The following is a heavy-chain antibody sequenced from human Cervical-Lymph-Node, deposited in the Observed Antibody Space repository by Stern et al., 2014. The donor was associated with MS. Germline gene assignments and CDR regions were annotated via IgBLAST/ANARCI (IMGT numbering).Heavy chain of an antibody. D-gene: IGHD1-26*01. CDR3: ARTASWAFDY. CDR1: GYTFTKYA. V-gene: IGHV1-3*01. Sequence: QDQLVQSGAELKKPGASVKVSCKASGYTFTKYALHWVRQAPGQGLEWMGRINPDNGNTKYSQTFQGRVTISRDTSTSTVYMQLSSLTSEDTAVYYCARTASWAFDYWGRGTLVTVSS. J-gene: IGHJ4*02. CDR2: INPDNGNT.